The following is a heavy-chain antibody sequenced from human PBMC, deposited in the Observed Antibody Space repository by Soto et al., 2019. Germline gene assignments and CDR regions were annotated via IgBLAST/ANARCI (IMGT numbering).Heavy chain of an antibody. CDR3: ARATRPSVRTSLVRYTWFDT. CDR2: ISGSGSNT. D-gene: IGHD3-16*01. CDR1: GFTFSGSA. Sequence: EVQLLESGGGLVQPGGSLRLSCVPSGFTFSGSAMTWVRQAPGKGLEWVSTISGSGSNTYYADSVKGRFTISRDNSKNTLSLQLTSLRADETALYFCARATRPSVRTSLVRYTWFDTWGQGTLVTVSA. V-gene: IGHV3-23*01. J-gene: IGHJ5*02.